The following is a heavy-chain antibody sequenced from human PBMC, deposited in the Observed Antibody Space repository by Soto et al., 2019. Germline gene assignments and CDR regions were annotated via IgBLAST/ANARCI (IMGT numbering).Heavy chain of an antibody. V-gene: IGHV3-23*01. CDR2: ISGSGGST. CDR1: GFTFSSYA. CDR3: AKDERYGSGSYPPDAFDI. J-gene: IGHJ3*02. D-gene: IGHD3-10*01. Sequence: GSLRLSCAASGFTFSSYAMSWVRQAPGKGLEWVSAISGSGGSTYYADSVKGRFTISRDNSKNTLYLQMNSLRAEDTAVYYCAKDERYGSGSYPPDAFDIWGQGTMVTVSS.